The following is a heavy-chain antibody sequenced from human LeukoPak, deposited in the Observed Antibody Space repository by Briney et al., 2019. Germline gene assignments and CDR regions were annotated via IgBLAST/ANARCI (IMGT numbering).Heavy chain of an antibody. Sequence: ASVKVSCKASGYTFTSYYIHWVRQAPGQGLEWMGIINPSGGSTNYAQKFRGRVTMTRDTSTSTVYMELSSLRSEDTAVYYCARGPRITLVRGGQWYYYMDVWGKGTTVTISS. CDR1: GYTFTSYY. J-gene: IGHJ6*03. V-gene: IGHV1-46*01. D-gene: IGHD3-10*01. CDR3: ARGPRITLVRGGQWYYYMDV. CDR2: INPSGGST.